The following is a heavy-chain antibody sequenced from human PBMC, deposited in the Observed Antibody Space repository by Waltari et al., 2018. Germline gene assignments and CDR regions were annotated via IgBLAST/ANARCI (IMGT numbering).Heavy chain of an antibody. CDR3: ARDYCDRTNCHGMDV. Sequence: QVQLVESGGGVVQPGRSLRLSCAASEFTFRSYAMHWVRQAPGKGVDWVAVISYNERNIYYVDSVKGRFTISRDNSKKMLYLQMNSLRAEDTAVYYCARDYCDRTNCHGMDVWGQGTTVTVSS. V-gene: IGHV3-30*04. CDR2: ISYNERNI. CDR1: EFTFRSYA. J-gene: IGHJ6*02. D-gene: IGHD3-22*01.